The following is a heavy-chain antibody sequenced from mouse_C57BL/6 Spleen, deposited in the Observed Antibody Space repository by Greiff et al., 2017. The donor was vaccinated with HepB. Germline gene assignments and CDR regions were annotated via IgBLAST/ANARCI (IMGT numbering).Heavy chain of an antibody. Sequence: VQLKESGAELVRPGASVKLSCTASGFNIKDYYMHWVKQRPEQGLEWIGRIDPEDGDTEYAPKFPGKATMTADTSSNTAYLQLSSLTSEDTAVYYFTRITTVVASFDYWGQGTTLTVSS. J-gene: IGHJ2*01. CDR3: TRITTVVASFDY. V-gene: IGHV14-1*01. CDR2: IDPEDGDT. CDR1: GFNIKDYY. D-gene: IGHD1-1*01.